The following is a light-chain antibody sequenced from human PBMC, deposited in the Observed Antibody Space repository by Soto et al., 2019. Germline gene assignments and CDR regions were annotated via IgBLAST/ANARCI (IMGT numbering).Light chain of an antibody. V-gene: IGKV1-5*03. CDR3: QQSNSAST. Sequence: IPLTLSLSLRAASVGDSFTPTCRASQSISRWLAWYQQKPGKAPNLLIYEASNLESGVPSRFSGSGSGTEFSLTISSLQPDDFATYYCQQSNSASTFGDGTKVDI. CDR2: EAS. CDR1: QSISRW. J-gene: IGKJ4*02.